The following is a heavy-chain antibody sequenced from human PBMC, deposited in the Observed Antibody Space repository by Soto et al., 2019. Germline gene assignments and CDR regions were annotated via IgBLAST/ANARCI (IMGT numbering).Heavy chain of an antibody. CDR3: ARDHVVVVAATETIYFGMDV. D-gene: IGHD2-15*01. CDR2: TYYSSKWYN. CDR1: GDSVSSNSAA. J-gene: IGHJ6*02. V-gene: IGHV6-1*01. Sequence: PSQTLSLTCAISGDSVSSNSAAWNWIRQSPSRGLEWLGRTYYSSKWYNDYAVSVKSRITINPDTSKNQFSLQLNSVTPEDTAVYYCARDHVVVVAATETIYFGMDVWGQGTTVTVSS.